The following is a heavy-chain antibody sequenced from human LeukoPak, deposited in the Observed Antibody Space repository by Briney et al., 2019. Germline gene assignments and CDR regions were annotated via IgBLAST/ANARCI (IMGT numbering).Heavy chain of an antibody. CDR1: GFTFSSYW. Sequence: GGSLRLSCAASGFTFSSYWMTWVRQAPGKGLEWVANMNLDGREKYYVDSVKGRFTISRDNAKNPLYLQMNSLTAEDTAVYYCARDDGFSSYSYWGQGALVTVSS. CDR3: ARDDGFSSYSY. CDR2: MNLDGREK. V-gene: IGHV3-7*01. D-gene: IGHD3/OR15-3a*01. J-gene: IGHJ4*02.